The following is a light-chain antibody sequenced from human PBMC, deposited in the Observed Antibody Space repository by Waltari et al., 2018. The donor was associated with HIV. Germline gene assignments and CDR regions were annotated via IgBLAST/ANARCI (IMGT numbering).Light chain of an antibody. J-gene: IGLJ3*02. Sequence: QSVLTQSPSTSGTPGQRVTISCSGSSSNIGSNYIYWYRQVPGTTPKLLMYTNNRGPPGGPARFSGARSGTAASLGISGLRSGDGADYYCAAWDDSLNGWVFGGGTKLTVL. V-gene: IGLV1-47*01. CDR2: TNN. CDR3: AAWDDSLNGWV. CDR1: SSNIGSNY.